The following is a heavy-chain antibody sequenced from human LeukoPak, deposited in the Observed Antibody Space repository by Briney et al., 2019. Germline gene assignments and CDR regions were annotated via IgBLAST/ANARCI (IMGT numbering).Heavy chain of an antibody. Sequence: ASVKVSRKTSGYNFPGYDIHWVRQAPGHGPEWMGLINPNNGGTEYAQRFQGRVTMTRDTSISTAFMELSGLRSDDTAVYYCAGGIPSFTLFGVVIYWGQGTAVTVSS. V-gene: IGHV1-2*02. CDR3: AGGIPSFTLFGVVIY. J-gene: IGHJ4*02. D-gene: IGHD3-3*01. CDR1: GYNFPGYD. CDR2: INPNNGGT.